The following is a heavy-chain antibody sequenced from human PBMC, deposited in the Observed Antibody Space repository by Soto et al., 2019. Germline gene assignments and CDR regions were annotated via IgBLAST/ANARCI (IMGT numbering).Heavy chain of an antibody. Sequence: TLSRTCTVSGGSISSGGYYWSWIRQHPGKGLEWIGYIYYSGSTYYNPSLKSRVTISVDTSKNQFSLKLSSVTAADTAVYYCASQESGSYRAPYFDPWGQGTLVTVSS. V-gene: IGHV4-31*03. J-gene: IGHJ4*02. CDR3: ASQESGSYRAPYFDP. D-gene: IGHD1-26*01. CDR2: IYYSGST. CDR1: GGSISSGGYY.